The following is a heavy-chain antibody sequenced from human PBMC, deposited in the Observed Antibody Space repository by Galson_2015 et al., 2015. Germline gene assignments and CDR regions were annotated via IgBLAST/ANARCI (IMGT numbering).Heavy chain of an antibody. J-gene: IGHJ4*02. CDR1: GFTFSSYG. D-gene: IGHD5-18*01. CDR3: ARGARGYNYFDY. V-gene: IGHV3-33*01. CDR2: IWYDGSNK. Sequence: SLRLSCAASGFTFSSYGMHWVRQAPGKGLEWVAVIWYDGSNKYYADSVKGRFTIPRDNSKNTLYLQMNSLRAEDTAVYYCARGARGYNYFDYWGQGTLVTVSS.